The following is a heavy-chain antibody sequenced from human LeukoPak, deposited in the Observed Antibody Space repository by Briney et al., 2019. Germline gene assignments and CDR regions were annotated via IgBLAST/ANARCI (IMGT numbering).Heavy chain of an antibody. CDR3: AKSPVGAHDWFYP. V-gene: IGHV4-39*01. CDR2: IYYSGTT. J-gene: IGHJ5*02. CDR1: GGSISGSDNY. D-gene: IGHD1-26*01. Sequence: ASETLSLTCTVSGGSISGSDNYWAWIRQPPGKGLEWIGSIYYSGTTYYNPSLKSRVTISVDTSKNRFSLKVTSLTAADTSVYYCAKSPVGAHDWFYPWGQGTLVIVSS.